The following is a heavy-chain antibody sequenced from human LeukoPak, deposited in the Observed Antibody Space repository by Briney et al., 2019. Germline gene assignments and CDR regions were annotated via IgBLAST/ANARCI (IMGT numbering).Heavy chain of an antibody. CDR1: GFTFSGYW. Sequence: PGGSLRLSCAASGFTFSGYWMTWVRQTPVKGLEWVATINQDGSQKYYVDSVKGRFTISRDNAKNSLYLQMNSLRAEDTAVFYCARSPSMAVAGGAYWGQGTPVTVSS. J-gene: IGHJ4*02. CDR2: INQDGSQK. V-gene: IGHV3-7*01. CDR3: ARSPSMAVAGGAY. D-gene: IGHD6-19*01.